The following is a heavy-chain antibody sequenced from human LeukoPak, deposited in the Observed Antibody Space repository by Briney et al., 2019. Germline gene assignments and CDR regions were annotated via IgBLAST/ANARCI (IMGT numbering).Heavy chain of an antibody. CDR3: AGQGHTYVYAAFDI. V-gene: IGHV4-4*07. CDR2: IYTSGST. Sequence: SETLSLTCTVSGASISNYYSSWIRQPAGKGLECIGRIYTSGSTNYNPSLKSRVTISVDPSKNQLSLKLTSVPAADTAVYYCAGQGHTYVYAAFDIWGQGTMVTVSS. D-gene: IGHD5-18*01. J-gene: IGHJ3*02. CDR1: GASISNYY.